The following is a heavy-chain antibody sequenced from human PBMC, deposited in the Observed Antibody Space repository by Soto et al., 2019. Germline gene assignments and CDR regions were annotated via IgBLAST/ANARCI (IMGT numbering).Heavy chain of an antibody. Sequence: VGSLRLSCAASGFLGSSDYLGWVRQAPGKGLEWVSAIYSGGKLYYADSVKGRFTISTDNSENTVHLHMNSLRPEDTATYYCARTRGQITIFDYWGPGTLVTVSS. CDR1: GFLGSSDY. J-gene: IGHJ4*02. CDR2: IYSGGKL. V-gene: IGHV3-53*01. CDR3: ARTRGQITIFDY. D-gene: IGHD3-3*01.